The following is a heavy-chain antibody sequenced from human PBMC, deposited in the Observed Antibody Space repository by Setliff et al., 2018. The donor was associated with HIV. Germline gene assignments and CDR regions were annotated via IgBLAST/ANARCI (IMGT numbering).Heavy chain of an antibody. D-gene: IGHD1-1*01. V-gene: IGHV3-48*03. CDR3: ARDLDYYFDY. CDR1: GFTFSSYE. CDR2: ISSSGSTI. Sequence: PGGSLRLSCAASGFTFSSYEMNWVRQAPGKGLEWVSYISSSGSTIYYADSVKGRFTISRDNAKNSLFLQMNSLRAEDTAVYYCARDLDYYFDYWGQETLVTVSS. J-gene: IGHJ4*02.